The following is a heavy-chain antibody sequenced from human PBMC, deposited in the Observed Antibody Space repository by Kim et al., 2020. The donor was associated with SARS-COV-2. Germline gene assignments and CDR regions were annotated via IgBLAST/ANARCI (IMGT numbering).Heavy chain of an antibody. CDR3: ARSGSYTPDDY. J-gene: IGHJ4*02. D-gene: IGHD3-10*01. CDR2: IYYSGST. Sequence: SETLSLTCTVSGGSISSGGYYWSWIRQHPGKGLEWIGYIYYSGSTYYNPSLMSRVTISVDTSKNQFSLRLSSVTAADTAVYYCARSGSYTPDDYWGQGTLVTVSS. V-gene: IGHV4-31*03. CDR1: GGSISSGGYY.